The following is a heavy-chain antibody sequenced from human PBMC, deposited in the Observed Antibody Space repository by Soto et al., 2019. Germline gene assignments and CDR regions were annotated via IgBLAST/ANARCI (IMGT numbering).Heavy chain of an antibody. CDR3: VRKGHSSSWFIDH. Sequence: PGESLKISGKGSGYSFTSYWIGWVRQMPGKGLEWMGIIYPGDSDLRYSPSFEGQVTISADKSITTAYLQWSSLKASDSAMYYGVRKGHSSSWFIDHWGQGTQVTVSS. D-gene: IGHD6-13*01. CDR1: GYSFTSYW. J-gene: IGHJ5*02. CDR2: IYPGDSDL. V-gene: IGHV5-51*01.